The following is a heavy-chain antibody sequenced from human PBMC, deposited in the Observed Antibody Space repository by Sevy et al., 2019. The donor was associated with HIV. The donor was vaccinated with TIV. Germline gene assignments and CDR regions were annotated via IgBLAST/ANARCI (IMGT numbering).Heavy chain of an antibody. D-gene: IGHD3-16*01. V-gene: IGHV3-23*01. CDR3: AIHPGDYVWGSYGFDY. Sequence: GESLKISCAASGLTFSNYAMSWVRQAPGKGLEWISAISGGGGNIYNAASVQGRFTISRDNSKNTLYLQMNSLTDGDTAVYYCAIHPGDYVWGSYGFDYWGQGTLVTVSS. CDR1: GLTFSNYA. J-gene: IGHJ4*02. CDR2: ISGGGGNI.